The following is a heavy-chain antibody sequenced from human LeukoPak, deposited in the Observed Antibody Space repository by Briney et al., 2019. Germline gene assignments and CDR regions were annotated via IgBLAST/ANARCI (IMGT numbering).Heavy chain of an antibody. CDR3: ARVAAAGNFDY. V-gene: IGHV2-70*04. CDR2: IDWDDDK. J-gene: IGHJ4*02. Sequence: SGPTLVNPTQTLTLTCTFSGFSLSTSGMRVSXXXXXXXKALEWLARIDWDDDKFYSTSLKTRLTISKDTPKNQVVLTMTNMDPVDTATYYCARVAAAGNFDYWGQGTLVTVSS. CDR1: GFSLSTSGMR. D-gene: IGHD6-13*01.